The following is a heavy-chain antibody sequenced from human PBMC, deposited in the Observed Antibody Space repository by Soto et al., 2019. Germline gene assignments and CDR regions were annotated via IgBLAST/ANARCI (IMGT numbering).Heavy chain of an antibody. CDR3: AKDHRRIVVAAPLGP. V-gene: IGHV3-30*18. CDR2: ISYDGSNK. CDR1: GFTFSSYG. Sequence: QVQLVESGGGVVQPGRSLRLSCAASGFTFSSYGMHWVRQAPGKGLEWVAVISYDGSNKYYADSVKGRLTISRDNSKNTLYLQMNSLRAEDTAVYYCAKDHRRIVVAAPLGPWGQGTLVTVSS. D-gene: IGHD6-19*01. J-gene: IGHJ5*02.